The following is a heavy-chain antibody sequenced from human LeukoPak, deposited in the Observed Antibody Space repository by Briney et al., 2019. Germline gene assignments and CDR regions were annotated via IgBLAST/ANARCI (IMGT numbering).Heavy chain of an antibody. J-gene: IGHJ4*02. D-gene: IGHD2-15*01. CDR2: ISGSGGST. CDR1: GFTFSSYS. Sequence: PGGSLRLSCAASGFTFSSYSMSWVRQAPGKGLEWVSAISGSGGSTYYADSVKGRFTISRDNSKNTLYLQMNSLRAEDTAVYYCAKGGGYCSGGSCYPVNIDYWGQGTLVTVSS. V-gene: IGHV3-23*01. CDR3: AKGGGYCSGGSCYPVNIDY.